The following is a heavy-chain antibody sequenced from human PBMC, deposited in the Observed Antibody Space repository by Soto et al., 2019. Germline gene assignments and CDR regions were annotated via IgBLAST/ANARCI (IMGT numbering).Heavy chain of an antibody. CDR1: GFTFRTYT. J-gene: IGHJ6*02. D-gene: IGHD5-18*01. Sequence: GGSLRLSCISSGFTFRTYTMNWVRQAPGKGLEWVSGIRGFSPYTFYAESVKGRFTISRDNAKNSLYLQMNSLRAEDTAVYYCARDRGYAAPEYYYNAMDVWGQGTTVTVSS. CDR2: IRGFSPYT. V-gene: IGHV3-21*01. CDR3: ARDRGYAAPEYYYNAMDV.